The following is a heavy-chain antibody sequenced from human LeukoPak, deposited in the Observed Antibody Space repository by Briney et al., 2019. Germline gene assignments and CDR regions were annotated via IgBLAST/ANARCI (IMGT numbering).Heavy chain of an antibody. CDR1: GFTFSDYV. CDR2: INDSGGST. V-gene: IGHV3-23*01. D-gene: IGHD3-10*01. CDR3: AKDSSMVRGDYDYFDY. J-gene: IGHJ4*02. Sequence: GGSLSLSCAASGFTFSDYVMGWVRQAPGKGLEWVSGINDSGGSTKYADSMKGRFTISRDNSKNTLYLHMNSLRADDTAVYYCAKDSSMVRGDYDYFDYWGQGTLVTVSS.